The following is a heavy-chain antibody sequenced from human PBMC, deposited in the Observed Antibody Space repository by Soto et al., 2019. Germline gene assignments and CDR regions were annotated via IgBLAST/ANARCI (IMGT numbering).Heavy chain of an antibody. D-gene: IGHD2-2*01. CDR2: ISAYNGNT. V-gene: IGHV1-18*01. J-gene: IGHJ5*02. CDR1: GYTFTSYG. Sequence: ASLKVSCKASGYTFTSYGISWVRQAPGQGLEWMGWISAYNGNTNYAQKLQGRVTMTTDTSTSTAYMELRSLRSDDTAVYYCARWYCSSTSCYFPWFDPWGQGTLVTVSS. CDR3: ARWYCSSTSCYFPWFDP.